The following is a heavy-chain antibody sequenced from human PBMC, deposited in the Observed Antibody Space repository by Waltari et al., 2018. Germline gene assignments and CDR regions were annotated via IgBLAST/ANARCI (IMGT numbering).Heavy chain of an antibody. CDR3: ARGRGQYQLRTYYFDY. D-gene: IGHD2-2*01. V-gene: IGHV1-69*01. CDR1: GGTFSSYA. Sequence: QVQLVQSGAEVKKPGSSVKVSCKASGGTFSSYAISWVRQAPGQGLEWMGGSIPICGTANDAQKFQGRGTITADESTSTAYMELSSLRSEDTAVYYCARGRGQYQLRTYYFDYWGQGTLVTVSS. CDR2: SIPICGTA. J-gene: IGHJ4*02.